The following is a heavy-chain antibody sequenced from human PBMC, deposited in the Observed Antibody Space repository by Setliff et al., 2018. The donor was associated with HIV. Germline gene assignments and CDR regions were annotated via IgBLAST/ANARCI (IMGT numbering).Heavy chain of an antibody. Sequence: GGSLRLSCAASGFTFSDHYMDWVRQASGKGLEWIGRIKNRAENYATAYAASVKGRFTISRDDSMNTAYLQMNGLKIDDTAVYYCTRPQYFYETGGSDYWGQGTLVTVSS. CDR3: TRPQYFYETGGSDY. J-gene: IGHJ4*02. CDR1: GFTFSDHY. CDR2: IKNRAENYAT. V-gene: IGHV3-73*01. D-gene: IGHD3-22*01.